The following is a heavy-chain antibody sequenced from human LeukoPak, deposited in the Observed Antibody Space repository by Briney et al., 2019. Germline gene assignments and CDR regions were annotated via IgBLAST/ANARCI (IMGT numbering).Heavy chain of an antibody. V-gene: IGHV3-30*02. CDR1: GFTFSSYG. D-gene: IGHD4-23*01. Sequence: GGSLRLSCAASGFTFSSYGMHWVRQAPGKGLEWVAFIRYDGSNKYYADSVKGRFTISRDNSKNTLYLQMNSLRAEDTAVYYCAKDLHYGGNPPGLGAFDIWGQGTMVTVSS. CDR2: IRYDGSNK. CDR3: AKDLHYGGNPPGLGAFDI. J-gene: IGHJ3*02.